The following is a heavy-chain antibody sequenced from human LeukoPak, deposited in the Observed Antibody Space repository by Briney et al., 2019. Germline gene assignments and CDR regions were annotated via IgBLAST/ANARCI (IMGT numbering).Heavy chain of an antibody. V-gene: IGHV3-53*01. J-gene: IGHJ4*02. CDR2: IYSCGST. CDR1: GFPLHSNY. CDR3: ARGTVTAPDY. D-gene: IGHD2-21*02. Sequence: PGGSPGLSFAASGFPLHSNYMSWVRQAPGKGLEWVSVIYSCGSTYYADSVKGRFTISRDNSKNTLYLQMNRLSPEDTAVYYCARGTVTAPDYWGQGTLVTVSS.